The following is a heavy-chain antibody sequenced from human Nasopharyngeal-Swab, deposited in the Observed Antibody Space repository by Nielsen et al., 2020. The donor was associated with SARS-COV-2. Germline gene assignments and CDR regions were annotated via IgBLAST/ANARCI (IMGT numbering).Heavy chain of an antibody. CDR2: INHSGST. CDR3: ARGGLSGSSSTRYYYYGMDV. V-gene: IGHV4-34*01. CDR1: GGSFSGYY. Sequence: SETLSLTCAVYGGSFSGYYWSWIRQPPGKGLEWIGEINHSGSTNYNPSLKSRVTISVDTSKNQFSLKLSSVTAADTAVYYCARGGLSGSSSTRYYYYGMDVWGQGTTVTVSS. D-gene: IGHD6-6*01. J-gene: IGHJ6*02.